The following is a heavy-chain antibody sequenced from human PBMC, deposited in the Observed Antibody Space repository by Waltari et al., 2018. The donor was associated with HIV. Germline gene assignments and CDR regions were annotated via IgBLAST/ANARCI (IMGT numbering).Heavy chain of an antibody. Sequence: EVQLVASGGGLVQPGGSLRLSCAASGFTFSRYWMHWVRQAPGKGLVWFSRINSDGSSTSYADSVKGRFTISRDNAKNTLYLQMNSLRAEDTAVYYCAREGAGYGDAFDIWGQGTMVTVSS. J-gene: IGHJ3*02. CDR2: INSDGSST. CDR3: AREGAGYGDAFDI. CDR1: GFTFSRYW. D-gene: IGHD5-18*01. V-gene: IGHV3-74*01.